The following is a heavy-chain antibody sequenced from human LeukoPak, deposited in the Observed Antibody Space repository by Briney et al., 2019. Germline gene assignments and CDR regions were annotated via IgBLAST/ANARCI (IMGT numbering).Heavy chain of an antibody. CDR3: AKAVGSISWSFDY. V-gene: IGHV3-30*18. J-gene: IGHJ4*02. D-gene: IGHD6-13*01. CDR1: GFTFSTYG. Sequence: GRSLRLSCEASGFTFSTYGMHWVRQAPGKGLEWVALMSYDGSDKSYADSVKGRFTISRDNSKTTLYLQMDGLRGDDAAVYYCAKAVGSISWSFDYWGQGTLVTVSS. CDR2: MSYDGSDK.